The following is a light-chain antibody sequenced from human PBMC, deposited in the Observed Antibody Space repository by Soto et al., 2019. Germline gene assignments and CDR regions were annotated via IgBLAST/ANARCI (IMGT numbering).Light chain of an antibody. V-gene: IGLV2-14*02. Sequence: QSALTQPASVSGSPGQSITISCIGGSSDIGSFDLVSWYQQHPGKVPKLLIYQDSKRPSGLSSRFSGSKSGNTASLTISGLQAEDEADYYCSSYTTLITVVFGGGTKLTVL. CDR1: SSDIGSFDL. J-gene: IGLJ3*02. CDR2: QDS. CDR3: SSYTTLITVV.